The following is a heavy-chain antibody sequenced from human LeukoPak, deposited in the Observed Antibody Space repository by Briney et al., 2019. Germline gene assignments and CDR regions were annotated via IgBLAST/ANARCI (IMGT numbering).Heavy chain of an antibody. Sequence: GGSLRLSCAASGFTFSSYGMHWVRQAPGKGLEWVAFIRYDGSNKYYADSVKGRFTISRDNSKNTLYLQMNSLRAEDTAVYYCAKVGDYGGNSIRGAFDYWGQGTLVTVSS. V-gene: IGHV3-30*02. J-gene: IGHJ4*02. CDR3: AKVGDYGGNSIRGAFDY. D-gene: IGHD4-23*01. CDR1: GFTFSSYG. CDR2: IRYDGSNK.